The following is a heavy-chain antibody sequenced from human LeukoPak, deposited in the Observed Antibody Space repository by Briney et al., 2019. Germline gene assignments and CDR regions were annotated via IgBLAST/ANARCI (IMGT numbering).Heavy chain of an antibody. D-gene: IGHD3-10*01. J-gene: IGHJ6*04. V-gene: IGHV3-30*04. Sequence: GGSLRPSCAASGFTFSSYAMHWVRQDPGKGLEWVAVISYDGSNKYYADSVKGRFTISRDNSKNTLYLQMNSLRAEDTAVYYCARANYYGSGSYYYYGMDVWGKGTTVTVSS. CDR1: GFTFSSYA. CDR2: ISYDGSNK. CDR3: ARANYYGSGSYYYYGMDV.